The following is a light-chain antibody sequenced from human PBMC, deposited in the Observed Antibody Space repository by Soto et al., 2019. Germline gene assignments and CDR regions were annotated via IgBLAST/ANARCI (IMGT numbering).Light chain of an antibody. CDR3: QQYDNLPPFT. CDR1: QDISNY. J-gene: IGKJ3*01. CDR2: DAS. V-gene: IGKV1-33*01. Sequence: DIQMTQSPSSLSASVGDRVTITCQASQDISNYLNWYQQKPGKAPKLLIYDASNLETGVPSRFSGSGSGTDFTLSNSSLQPKDIATYYCQQYDNLPPFTFGPGTKVDSK.